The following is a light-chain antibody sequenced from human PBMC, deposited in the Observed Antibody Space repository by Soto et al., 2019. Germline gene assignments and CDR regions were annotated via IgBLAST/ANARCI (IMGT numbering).Light chain of an antibody. J-gene: IGKJ1*01. CDR3: LQYNNSPWP. CDR2: GAS. V-gene: IGKV3-15*01. Sequence: EIVMTQSPATLSVFLGERATLSCRASQSVSSNLAWYHTKPGQAPRLLIYGASTRATGIPARFSAVLSWTEFILTISSLESEDWSVYYCLQYNNSPWPFGQGTKVNIK. CDR1: QSVSSN.